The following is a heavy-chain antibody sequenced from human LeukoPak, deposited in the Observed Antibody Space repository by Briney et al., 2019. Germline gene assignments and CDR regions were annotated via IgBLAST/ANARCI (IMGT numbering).Heavy chain of an antibody. V-gene: IGHV3-30-3*01. Sequence: PGGSLRLSCAASGFTFSSYVMHWVRQAPGKGLEWVAVISYDGNNKFYADSVKGRFTISRDNSKNTLYLQMNSLRAEDTAVYYCARDTYDYYYYYGMDVWGQGTTVTVSS. CDR2: ISYDGNNK. CDR1: GFTFSSYV. CDR3: ARDTYDYYYYYGMDV. J-gene: IGHJ6*02. D-gene: IGHD2/OR15-2a*01.